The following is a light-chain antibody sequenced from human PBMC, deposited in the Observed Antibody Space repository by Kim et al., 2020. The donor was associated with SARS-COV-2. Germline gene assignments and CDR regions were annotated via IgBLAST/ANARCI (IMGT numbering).Light chain of an antibody. CDR2: EVS. Sequence: GQSVTLSCTGTSSNVGAYNRVTWYQHHPGKVPKLMIYEVSERPSGVSNRFSGSKSGNTASLTISGLQAEDEADYYCCSYAGGRTFRFGGWTQLTVL. J-gene: IGLJ2*01. V-gene: IGLV2-23*02. CDR1: SSNVGAYNR. CDR3: CSYAGGRTFR.